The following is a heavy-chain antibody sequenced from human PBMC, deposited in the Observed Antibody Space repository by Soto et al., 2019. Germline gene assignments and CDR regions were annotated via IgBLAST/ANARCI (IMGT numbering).Heavy chain of an antibody. J-gene: IGHJ4*02. Sequence: EVQLVESGGGLVQPGGSLRLSCAASGFTFSDHYMDWVRQAPGKGLEWVGRSKNKADSYTTEYAASVKGRFTISRDGSKNSLFLQINSLKPEDTAVYYCTVCGSANDFGAAWGQGILVTVSS. CDR3: TVCGSANDFGAA. CDR1: GFTFSDHY. V-gene: IGHV3-72*01. D-gene: IGHD3-10*01. CDR2: SKNKADSYTT.